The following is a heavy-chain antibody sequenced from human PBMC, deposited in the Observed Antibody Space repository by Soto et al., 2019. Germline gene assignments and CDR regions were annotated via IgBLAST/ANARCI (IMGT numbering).Heavy chain of an antibody. J-gene: IGHJ5*02. CDR3: ARVHYYDSSGPNWFDP. CDR1: GGSFSGYY. D-gene: IGHD3-22*01. Sequence: QVQLQQWGAGLLKPSETLSLTCAVYGGSFSGYYWSWIRQPPGKGLEWIGEINHSGSTNYNPSLKSRVTISVDTSKHQFSLKLSSVTAADTAVYYCARVHYYDSSGPNWFDPWGQGTLVTVSS. V-gene: IGHV4-34*01. CDR2: INHSGST.